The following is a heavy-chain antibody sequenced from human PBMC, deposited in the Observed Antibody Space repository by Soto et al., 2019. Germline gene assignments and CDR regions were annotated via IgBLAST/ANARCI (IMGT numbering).Heavy chain of an antibody. V-gene: IGHV3-30-3*01. Sequence: GGSLRLSCAASGFTFSSYAMHWVRQAPGKGLEWVAVISYDGSNKYYADSVKGRFTISRDNSKNTLYLQMNSLRAEDTAVYYCARDGGYYDSSGYYHGDYWGQGTLVTVSS. CDR3: ARDGGYYDSSGYYHGDY. D-gene: IGHD3-22*01. J-gene: IGHJ4*02. CDR2: ISYDGSNK. CDR1: GFTFSSYA.